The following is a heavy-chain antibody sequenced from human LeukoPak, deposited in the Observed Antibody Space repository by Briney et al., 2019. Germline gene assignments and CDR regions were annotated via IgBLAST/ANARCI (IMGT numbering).Heavy chain of an antibody. Sequence: GGSLRLSCAASGFTFSSYAMHWVRQAPGKGLEWVAVISYDGSNKYYADSVKGRFTISRDNSKNTLYLQMNSPRAEDTAVYYCARVLSGYPRRDYYYGMDVWGKGTTVTVSS. CDR2: ISYDGSNK. D-gene: IGHD3-9*01. CDR3: ARVLSGYPRRDYYYGMDV. J-gene: IGHJ6*04. CDR1: GFTFSSYA. V-gene: IGHV3-30*04.